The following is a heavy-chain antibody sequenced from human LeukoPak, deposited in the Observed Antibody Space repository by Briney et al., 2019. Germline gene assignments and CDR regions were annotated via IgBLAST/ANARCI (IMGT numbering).Heavy chain of an antibody. CDR1: DGSISSYY. V-gene: IGHV4-59*01. CDR3: ASWGWELPSGWFDP. D-gene: IGHD1-7*01. CDR2: IFHSGTT. Sequence: SETLSLTCTVSDGSISSYYWSWIRQPPGKGLECIGYIFHSGTTKYNPSLKSRVTISLDTSKNQFSLKLNSVTAADTAVYYCASWGWELPSGWFDPWGQGILVTVSS. J-gene: IGHJ5*02.